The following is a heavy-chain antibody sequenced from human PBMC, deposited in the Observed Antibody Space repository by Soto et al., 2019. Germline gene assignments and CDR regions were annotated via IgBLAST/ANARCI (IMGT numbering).Heavy chain of an antibody. D-gene: IGHD6-19*01. CDR1: GGTFSSYT. V-gene: IGHV1-69*02. Sequence: QVQLVQSGAEVKKPGSSVKVSCKASGGTFSSYTISWVRQAPGQGLEWMGRIIPILGIANYAQKFQGRVTLTADKHTSTPYVEPDRLCSEDTAVYDCPSDPRAVAGKAPYYYGMDVWGQGTTVTVSS. CDR3: PSDPRAVAGKAPYYYGMDV. J-gene: IGHJ6*02. CDR2: IIPILGIA.